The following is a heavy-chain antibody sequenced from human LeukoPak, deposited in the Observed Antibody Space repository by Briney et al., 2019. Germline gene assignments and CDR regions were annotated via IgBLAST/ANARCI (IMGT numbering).Heavy chain of an antibody. Sequence: ASEEVSCKVSGYTFTDYYMHWVQQAPGKGLEWMGLVDPEDGETIYAEKFQGRVTITADTSTDTAYMELSSLRSEDTAVYYCATLLELLDYWGQGTLVTVSS. J-gene: IGHJ4*02. CDR2: VDPEDGET. CDR3: ATLLELLDY. D-gene: IGHD1-7*01. V-gene: IGHV1-69-2*01. CDR1: GYTFTDYY.